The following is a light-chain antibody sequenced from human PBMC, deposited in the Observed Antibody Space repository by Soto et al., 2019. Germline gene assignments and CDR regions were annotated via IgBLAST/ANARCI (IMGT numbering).Light chain of an antibody. V-gene: IGLV2-14*01. J-gene: IGLJ1*01. CDR1: SSDVGGYNY. CDR2: DVS. Sequence: QSVLTQPASVSGSPGRSITISCTGTSSDVGGYNYVSWYQQHPGKAPKLMIYDVSNRPSGVSNRFSGSKSGNTASLTISGLQAADEAEYYCSSYTSSNTDVFGTGTKLTVL. CDR3: SSYTSSNTDV.